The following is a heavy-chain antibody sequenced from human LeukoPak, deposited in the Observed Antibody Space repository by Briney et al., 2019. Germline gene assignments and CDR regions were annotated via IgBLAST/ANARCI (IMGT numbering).Heavy chain of an antibody. CDR3: ARGRAQWLVDY. D-gene: IGHD6-19*01. V-gene: IGHV4-59*08. Sequence: SETLSLTCTVSGGSISTYYWSWIRQPPGKGLEWIGYIYYSGITNYNPSLKSRVTISVDTSKNQFSLKVTSVTAADTAVYYCARGRAQWLVDYWGQGTLVTVSS. J-gene: IGHJ4*02. CDR2: IYYSGIT. CDR1: GGSISTYY.